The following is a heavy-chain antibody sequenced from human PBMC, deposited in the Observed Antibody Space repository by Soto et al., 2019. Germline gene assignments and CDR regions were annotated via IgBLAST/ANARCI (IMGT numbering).Heavy chain of an antibody. V-gene: IGHV3-23*01. D-gene: IGHD3-3*01. Sequence: LRLSCAASGFTFSSYAMSWVRQAPGKGLEWVSAISGSGGSTYYADSVKGRFTISRDNSKNTLYLQMNSLRAEDTAVYYCAKDHYDFWSGMGNWFDPWGQGTLVTVSS. CDR2: ISGSGGST. CDR1: GFTFSSYA. CDR3: AKDHYDFWSGMGNWFDP. J-gene: IGHJ5*02.